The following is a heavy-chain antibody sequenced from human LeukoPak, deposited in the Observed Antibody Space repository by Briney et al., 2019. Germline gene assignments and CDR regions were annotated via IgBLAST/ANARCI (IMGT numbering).Heavy chain of an antibody. CDR2: ICSSGSTI. J-gene: IGHJ6*03. V-gene: IGHV3-48*04. Sequence: GGSLRLSCAASGFTFSSYSMNWVRQAPGKGLEWVSYICSSGSTIYYADSVKGRFTISRDNAKKSLYLQMNSLRAEDTAVYYCARVDGDYDYYYYMDVWGKGTTVTVSS. CDR1: GFTFSSYS. CDR3: ARVDGDYDYYYYMDV. D-gene: IGHD4-17*01.